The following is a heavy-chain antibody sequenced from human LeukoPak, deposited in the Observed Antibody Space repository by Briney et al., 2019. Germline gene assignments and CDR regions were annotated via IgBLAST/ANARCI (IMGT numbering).Heavy chain of an antibody. CDR3: ARGEVLLWFVLDY. J-gene: IGHJ4*02. V-gene: IGHV1-2*02. CDR1: GYTFTGYY. CDR2: INPNSGGT. Sequence: ASVKVSCKASGYTFTGYYMHWVRQAPGQGLEWMGWINPNSGGTNYAQKFQGRVTMTRDTSISTAYMELSRLRSDDTAVYYCARGEVLLWFVLDYWGRGTLVTVSS. D-gene: IGHD3-10*01.